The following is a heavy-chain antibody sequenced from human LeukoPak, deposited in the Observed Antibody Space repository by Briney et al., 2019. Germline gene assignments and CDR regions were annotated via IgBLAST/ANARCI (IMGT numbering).Heavy chain of an antibody. CDR2: ISWNDDK. D-gene: IGHD2-2*01. CDR3: AHRRPYCSSTSCYLQYNWFDP. V-gene: IGHV2-5*01. J-gene: IGHJ5*02. Sequence: RVPGTTLVNPTQTLTLTCTFSGFSLSTSGVGVGWIRRPPGKALEWLALISWNDDKRYSPSLRSRLTITKDTSKNQVVLTMTNMDPVDTATYYCAHRRPYCSSTSCYLQYNWFDPWGQGTLVTVSS. CDR1: GFSLSTSGVG.